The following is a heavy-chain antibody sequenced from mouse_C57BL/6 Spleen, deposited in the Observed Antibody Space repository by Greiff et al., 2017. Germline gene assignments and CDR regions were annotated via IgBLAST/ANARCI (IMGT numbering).Heavy chain of an antibody. D-gene: IGHD3-2*02. Sequence: EVMLVESGGGLVKPGGSLKLSCAASGFTFSSYAMSWVRQTPEKRLEWVATISDGGRYTYYPDNVKGRFTISRADAKNYLYLQMSHLKSEDTAMYYCSRDEDSTGPGAMDYWGQGTSVTVSS. CDR2: ISDGGRYT. CDR1: GFTFSSYA. J-gene: IGHJ4*01. V-gene: IGHV5-4*01. CDR3: SRDEDSTGPGAMDY.